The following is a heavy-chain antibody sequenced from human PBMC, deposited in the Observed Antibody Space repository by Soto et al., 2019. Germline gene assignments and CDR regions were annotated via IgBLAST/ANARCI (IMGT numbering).Heavy chain of an antibody. V-gene: IGHV3-74*01. Sequence: EVQLVESGGGLVQPGGSLRLSCAASGYTFSYFWMHWVRQVQGKGLMWVSRINGEGTITNYADSVKGRFTISRDNAKNTLVLQMNSLRAEDTAVYYCTKDTFGAEDYWGQGTLVAVSS. CDR2: INGEGTIT. D-gene: IGHD3-16*01. CDR3: TKDTFGAEDY. J-gene: IGHJ4*02. CDR1: GYTFSYFW.